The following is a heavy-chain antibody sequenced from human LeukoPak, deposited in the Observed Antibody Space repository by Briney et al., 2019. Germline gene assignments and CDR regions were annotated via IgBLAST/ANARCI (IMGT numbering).Heavy chain of an antibody. D-gene: IGHD3-22*01. V-gene: IGHV1-2*06. CDR1: GYTFTGYY. CDR3: ARGYYDSSGYLIDY. CDR2: INPNSGGA. J-gene: IGHJ4*02. Sequence: ASVKVSCKASGYTFTGYYMHCGRQAPEQGREWMGLINPNSGGANYVQKFQVRVTMTRDTYIRTAYMELRRLRYDDTAVYYCARGYYDSSGYLIDYWGQGTLVTVSS.